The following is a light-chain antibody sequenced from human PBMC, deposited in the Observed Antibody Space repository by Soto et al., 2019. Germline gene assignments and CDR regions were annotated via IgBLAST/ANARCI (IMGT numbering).Light chain of an antibody. J-gene: IGKJ3*01. CDR1: QDISNA. Sequence: DIQMTQSPTSLSASVGDRVTITCRASQDISNALDWYQQKPGKAPKRLIYASSSWKSVDPAMFSGSGYGTVFSLPIHSLKPEDFATYFCLQHNNLPFTFGPGTKVDV. CDR3: LQHNNLPFT. CDR2: ASS. V-gene: IGKV1-17*01.